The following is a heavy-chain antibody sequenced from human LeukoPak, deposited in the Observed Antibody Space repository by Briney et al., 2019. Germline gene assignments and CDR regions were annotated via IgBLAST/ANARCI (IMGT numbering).Heavy chain of an antibody. V-gene: IGHV4-34*01. CDR2: INHRGDT. CDR1: GGPFRAYY. Sequence: NPSETLSLTCAVYGGPFRAYYWRWIRQSPGKGLEWIAEINHRGDTNYNPSVKSRVSISVDTSKNQFSLKVTSLTAADTAVYYCARGPTISETGYFDYWGQGTLVTVSS. J-gene: IGHJ4*03. D-gene: IGHD1-1*01. CDR3: ARGPTISETGYFDY.